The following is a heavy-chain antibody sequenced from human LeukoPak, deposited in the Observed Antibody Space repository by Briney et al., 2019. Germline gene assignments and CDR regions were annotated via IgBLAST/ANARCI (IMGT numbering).Heavy chain of an antibody. J-gene: IGHJ4*02. V-gene: IGHV3-20*04. CDR2: INWNGGST. Sequence: GGSLRLSCAASGFTFDDYGMSWVRQAPGKGLEWVSGINWNGGSTGYADSVKGRFTISRDNAKNSLYLQMNSQRTEDTAVYYRARGAESGSYYYWGQGTLVTVSS. CDR3: ARGAESGSYYY. D-gene: IGHD1-26*01. CDR1: GFTFDDYG.